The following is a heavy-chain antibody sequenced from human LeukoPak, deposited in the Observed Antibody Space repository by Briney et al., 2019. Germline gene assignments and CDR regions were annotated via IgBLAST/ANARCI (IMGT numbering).Heavy chain of an antibody. CDR1: GYTFTSYD. D-gene: IGHD2-2*03. V-gene: IGHV1-8*01. Sequence: ASVKVSCKASGYTFTSYDINWVRQATGQGLEWMGWMNPNSGNTGYAQKFQGRVTMTRNTSISTAYMELSSLRSEDTAVYYCARVDNVVVPAAMTRCYYYYYLDVWGKGTTVTVSS. CDR2: MNPNSGNT. CDR3: ARVDNVVVPAAMTRCYYYYYLDV. J-gene: IGHJ6*03.